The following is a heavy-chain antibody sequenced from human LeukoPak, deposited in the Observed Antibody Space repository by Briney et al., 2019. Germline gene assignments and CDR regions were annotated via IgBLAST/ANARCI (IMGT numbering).Heavy chain of an antibody. V-gene: IGHV4-4*09. CDR2: IYTSGST. Sequence: SGTLSLTCTVSGGSISSYYWSWIRQPPGKGLEWIGYIYTSGSTNYNPSLKSRVTISVDTSKNQFSLKLSSVTAADTAVYYCARLGDGYSNGDAFDIWGQGTMVTVSS. CDR3: ARLGDGYSNGDAFDI. CDR1: GGSISSYY. D-gene: IGHD5-24*01. J-gene: IGHJ3*02.